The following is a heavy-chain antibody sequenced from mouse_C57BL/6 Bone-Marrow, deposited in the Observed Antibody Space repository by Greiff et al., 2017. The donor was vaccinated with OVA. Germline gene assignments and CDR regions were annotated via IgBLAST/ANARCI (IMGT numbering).Heavy chain of an antibody. CDR1: GFPITSGYY. CDR3: AGATGTYNAMDY. D-gene: IGHD4-1*01. J-gene: IGHJ4*01. Sequence: VQGVESGPGLVKPSQSLFLTCSITGFPITSGYYWIWIRQSPGKPLEWMGYITHSGETFYNPSLQSPISITRETSKNHFFLQLNSVTTEDTAMYYCAGATGTYNAMDYWGQGTSVTVSS. V-gene: IGHV12-3*01. CDR2: ITHSGET.